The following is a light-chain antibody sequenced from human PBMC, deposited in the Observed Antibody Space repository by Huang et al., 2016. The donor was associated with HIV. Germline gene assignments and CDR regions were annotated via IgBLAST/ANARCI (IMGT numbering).Light chain of an antibody. J-gene: IGKJ2*01. V-gene: IGKV1-5*01. Sequence: DIQMTQSPSTLSASVGDRVTITCRASQSISNWLAWYQQKPGKAPHLLIYDASNLESGVSSRFSGSGSGTEFALTISSLQPDESATYYCQQYNSYPYTFGQGTKLEIK. CDR1: QSISNW. CDR3: QQYNSYPYT. CDR2: DAS.